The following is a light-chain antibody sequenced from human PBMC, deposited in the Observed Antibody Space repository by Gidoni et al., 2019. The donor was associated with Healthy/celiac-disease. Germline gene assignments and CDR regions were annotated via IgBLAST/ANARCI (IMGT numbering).Light chain of an antibody. CDR1: QSISSY. V-gene: IGKV1-39*01. CDR3: QQSYSTPLYS. Sequence: DIQMTQSPSSMSASVGDRVTITCRASQSISSYLNWYQQKPGKAPKLLIYAASSLQSRVPSRFSGSGSWTDFTLTISSLLPEDFATYYCQQSYSTPLYSFGQGTKLEIK. CDR2: AAS. J-gene: IGKJ2*03.